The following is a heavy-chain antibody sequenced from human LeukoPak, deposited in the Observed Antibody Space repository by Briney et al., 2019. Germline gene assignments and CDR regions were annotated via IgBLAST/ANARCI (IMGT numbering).Heavy chain of an antibody. CDR2: INPNSGGT. CDR1: GYTFTGYY. CDR3: ATTTSPRDWFDP. V-gene: IGHV1-2*02. Sequence: ASVKVSCKASGYTFTGYYMHWVRQAPGQGLEWMEWINPNSGGTNYAQKFQGRVTMTRDTSISTAYMELSRLRSDDTAVYYCATTTSPRDWFDPWGQGTLVTVSS. J-gene: IGHJ5*02. D-gene: IGHD2-2*01.